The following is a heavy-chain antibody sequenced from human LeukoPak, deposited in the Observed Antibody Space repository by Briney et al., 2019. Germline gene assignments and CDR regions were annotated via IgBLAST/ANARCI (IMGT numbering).Heavy chain of an antibody. CDR2: IYYSGST. J-gene: IGHJ1*01. CDR3: ARDGPSKKYYYDSSGQPFQH. V-gene: IGHV4-61*01. D-gene: IGHD3-22*01. CDR1: GGSVSSGSYY. Sequence: SETLSLTCTVSGGSVSSGSYYWSWIRQPPGKGLEWIGYIYYSGSTNYNPALKSRVTISVDTSKNQFSLKLSSVTAADTAVYYCARDGPSKKYYYDSSGQPFQHWGQGTLVTVSS.